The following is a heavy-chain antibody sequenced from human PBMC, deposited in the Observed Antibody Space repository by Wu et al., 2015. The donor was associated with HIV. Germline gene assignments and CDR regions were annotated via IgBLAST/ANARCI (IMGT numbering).Heavy chain of an antibody. CDR3: ARDSPSLAAAGIGSYYYCGMDV. CDR1: GGTFSSYA. D-gene: IGHD6-13*01. V-gene: IGHV1-69*05. CDR2: IIPIFGTA. J-gene: IGHJ6*02. Sequence: QVQLVQSGAEVKKPGSSVKVSCKASGGTFSSYAISWVRQAPGQGLEWMGGIIPIFGTANYAQKFQGRVTITTDESTSTAYMELSSLRSEDTAVYYCARDSPSLAAAGIGSYYYCGMDVWGQGTTVTVSS.